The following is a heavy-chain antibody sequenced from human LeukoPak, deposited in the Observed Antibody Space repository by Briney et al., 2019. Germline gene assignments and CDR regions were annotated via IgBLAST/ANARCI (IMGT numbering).Heavy chain of an antibody. CDR2: MHSSGGA. CDR3: ARDTYEDRSGYIDSFDS. Sequence: SETLSLTCTVSGGSISSNYWSWIRQPPGKGLEWIAYMHSSGGAYANPSLKSRVTMSVDASKSQFSLRLTSVTAADTAVYFCARDTYEDRSGYIDSFDSWGPGTLVAVSS. D-gene: IGHD3-22*01. V-gene: IGHV4-59*01. CDR1: GGSISSNY. J-gene: IGHJ4*02.